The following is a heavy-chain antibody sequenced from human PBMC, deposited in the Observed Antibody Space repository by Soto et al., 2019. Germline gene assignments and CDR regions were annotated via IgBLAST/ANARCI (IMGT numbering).Heavy chain of an antibody. J-gene: IGHJ6*02. CDR2: IWYDGSNK. CDR1: GFTFSSYG. D-gene: IGHD2-2*01. Sequence: QVQLVESGGGVVQPGRSLRLSCAASGFTFSSYGMHWVRQAPGKGLEWVAVIWYDGSNKYYADSVKGRFTISRDNSKNALYLQMNSLRAEDTAVYYCARDLRGYCISPSCSGGCCWGMDVWGQGTTVTVSS. V-gene: IGHV3-33*01. CDR3: ARDLRGYCISPSCSGGCCWGMDV.